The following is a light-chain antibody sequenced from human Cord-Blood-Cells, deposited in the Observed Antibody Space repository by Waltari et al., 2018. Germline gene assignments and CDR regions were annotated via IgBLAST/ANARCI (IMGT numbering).Light chain of an antibody. J-gene: IGLJ2*01. CDR1: SSDVGGYNY. V-gene: IGLV2-8*01. CDR3: SSYAGSNNLV. CDR2: EVS. Sequence: QSALTQPPSASGSPGQSVTISCTGTSSDVGGYNYVSWYQQHPGKAPKLMIYEVSKRPSGVPDRFSGSKAGNTASLTGSGLQADDDADYYCSSYAGSNNLVFGGGTKLTVL.